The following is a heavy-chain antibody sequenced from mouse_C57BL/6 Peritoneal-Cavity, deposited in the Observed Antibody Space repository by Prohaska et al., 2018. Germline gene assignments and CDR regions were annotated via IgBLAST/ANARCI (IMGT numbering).Heavy chain of an antibody. V-gene: IGHV1-59*01. CDR3: ARVGFAY. Sequence: QRPGQGLEWIGVIDPSDSYTNYNQKFKGKATLTVDTSSSTVYMQLSSLTSEDSAVSHCARVGFAYWGQVTL. J-gene: IGHJ3*01. CDR2: IDPSDSYT.